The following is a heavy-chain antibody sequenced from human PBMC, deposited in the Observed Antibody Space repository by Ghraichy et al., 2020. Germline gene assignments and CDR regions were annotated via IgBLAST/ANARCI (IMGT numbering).Heavy chain of an antibody. J-gene: IGHJ4*02. V-gene: IGHV4-34*01. Sequence: GSLRLSCAVYGGSFSGYYWSWIRQPPGKGLEWIGEINHSGSTNYNPSLKSRVTISVDTSKNQFSLKLSSVTAADTAVYYCARLLNQPTTSYGDKVEKNDYWGQGTLVTVSS. CDR1: GGSFSGYY. CDR3: ARLLNQPTTSYGDKVEKNDY. CDR2: INHSGST. D-gene: IGHD4-17*01.